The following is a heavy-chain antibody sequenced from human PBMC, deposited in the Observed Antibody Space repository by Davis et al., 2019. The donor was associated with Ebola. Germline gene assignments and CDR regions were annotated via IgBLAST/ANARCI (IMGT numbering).Heavy chain of an antibody. CDR1: GFTFSSYG. V-gene: IGHV3-30*02. Sequence: GGSLRLSCAASGFTFSSYGMHWVRQAPGKGLEWVAFIRYDGSNKYYADSVKGRFTISRDNSKNTLYLQMNSLRAEDTAVYYCAKDSDYGGNFDYWGQGTLVTVSS. CDR2: IRYDGSNK. D-gene: IGHD4-23*01. CDR3: AKDSDYGGNFDY. J-gene: IGHJ4*02.